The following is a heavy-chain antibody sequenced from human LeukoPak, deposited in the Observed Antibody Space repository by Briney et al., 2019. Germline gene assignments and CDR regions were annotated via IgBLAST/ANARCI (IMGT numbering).Heavy chain of an antibody. CDR1: GLTLSNYG. V-gene: IGHV3-23*01. CDR3: AKRGVVIRVILVGFHKEAYYFDS. J-gene: IGHJ4*02. D-gene: IGHD3-22*01. Sequence: PGGSLRLSCAVSGLTLSNYGMSWVRQAPGKGLEWVAGISGSGGGTNYADSVKGRFTISRDRPKNTLFLQMNSLRAEDTAVYFCAKRGVVIRVILVGFHKEAYYFDSWGQGALVTVSS. CDR2: ISGSGGGT.